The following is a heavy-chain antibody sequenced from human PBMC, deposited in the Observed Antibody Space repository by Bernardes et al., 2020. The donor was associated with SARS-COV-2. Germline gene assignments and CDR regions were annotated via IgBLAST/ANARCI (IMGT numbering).Heavy chain of an antibody. J-gene: IGHJ6*02. Sequence: LSLSCAGSGFDFSDYWMTWVRQAPGKGLEWVANIKRDGSETYYVDSVKGRFTISRDNVKNLVFLQMNSLRAEDTAVFYCARSAGMDVWGQGTMVTVSS. CDR3: ARSAGMDV. CDR1: GFDFSDYW. CDR2: IKRDGSET. V-gene: IGHV3-7*03.